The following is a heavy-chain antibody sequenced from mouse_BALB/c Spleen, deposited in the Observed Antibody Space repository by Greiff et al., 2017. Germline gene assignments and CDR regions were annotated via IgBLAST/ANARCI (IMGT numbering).Heavy chain of an antibody. Sequence: QVQLKESGPGLVAPSQSLSITCTVSGFSLTSYGVHWVRQPPGKGLEWLGVIWAGGSTNYNSALMSRLSISKDNSKSQVFLKMNSLQTDDTAMYYCARGDDGYYDGVDYWGQGTTRTVSS. CDR3: ARGDDGYYDGVDY. CDR1: GFSLTSYG. CDR2: IWAGGST. D-gene: IGHD2-3*01. V-gene: IGHV2-9*02. J-gene: IGHJ2*01.